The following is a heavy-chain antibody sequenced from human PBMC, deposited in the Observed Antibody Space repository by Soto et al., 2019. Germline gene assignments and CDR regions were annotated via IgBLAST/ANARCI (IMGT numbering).Heavy chain of an antibody. V-gene: IGHV4-30-2*01. CDR3: ARDQGTGDFDY. J-gene: IGHJ4*02. D-gene: IGHD1-1*01. CDR1: GGSISSGGYS. Sequence: AVSGGSISSGGYSWSWIRQPPGKGLEWIGYIYHSGSTYYNPSLKSRVTISVDRSKNQFSLKLSSVTAADTAVYYCARDQGTGDFDYWGQGTLVTVSS. CDR2: IYHSGST.